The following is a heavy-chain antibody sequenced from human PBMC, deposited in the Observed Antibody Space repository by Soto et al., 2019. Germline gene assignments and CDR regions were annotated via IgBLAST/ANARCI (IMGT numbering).Heavy chain of an antibody. J-gene: IGHJ6*02. D-gene: IGHD2-21*02. V-gene: IGHV1-69*06. CDR3: AAGRCGGDCYPYYYYYGMDV. CDR1: GGTFSSYA. CDR2: IIPIFGTA. Sequence: QVQRGQSGAEVKKPGSSVKVSCKASGGTFSSYAISWVRQAPGQGLEWMGGIIPIFGTANYAQKFQGRVTITADKSTSTAYMELSSLRSEDTAVYYCAAGRCGGDCYPYYYYYGMDVWGQGTTVTVSS.